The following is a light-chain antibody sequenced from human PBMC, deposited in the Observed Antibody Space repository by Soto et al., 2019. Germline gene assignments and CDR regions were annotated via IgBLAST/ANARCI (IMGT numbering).Light chain of an antibody. CDR2: DAS. CDR3: QQYNSYSIT. CDR1: QSISSW. V-gene: IGKV1-5*01. Sequence: DIRMTQSPSTLSASVGDRFTITCRASQSISSWLAWYQQKPGKAPKLLIYDASSLESGVPSRFSGSGSGTEFTLTISSLQPDDFATYYCQQYNSYSITFGQGTRLEIK. J-gene: IGKJ5*01.